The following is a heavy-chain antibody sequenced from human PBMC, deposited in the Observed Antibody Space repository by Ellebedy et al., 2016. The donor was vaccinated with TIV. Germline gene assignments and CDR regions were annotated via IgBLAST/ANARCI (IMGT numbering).Heavy chain of an antibody. Sequence: PGGSLRLSCAASGFTVSSNYMSWVRQAPGKGLVWISRINSDGSDTIYADSVKGRFTVSRDNAKSTLYLQMNSLGVEDTAVYYCARWGVVSPPHWGQGTLVTVSS. J-gene: IGHJ1*01. CDR2: INSDGSDT. CDR1: GFTVSSNY. V-gene: IGHV3-74*01. D-gene: IGHD4-23*01. CDR3: ARWGVVSPPH.